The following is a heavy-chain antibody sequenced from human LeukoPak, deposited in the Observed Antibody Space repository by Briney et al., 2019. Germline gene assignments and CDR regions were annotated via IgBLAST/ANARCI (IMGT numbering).Heavy chain of an antibody. CDR2: INSDGSST. D-gene: IGHD6-13*01. CDR1: RFTFSNYS. CDR3: ARVRQLDRMGFDY. V-gene: IGHV3-74*01. Sequence: PGGSLRLSCAASRFTFSNYSINWVRQAPGKGLVWVSRINSDGSSTSYADSVKGRFTISRDNAKNTLYLQMNSLRAEDTAVYYCARVRQLDRMGFDYWGQGTLVTVSS. J-gene: IGHJ4*02.